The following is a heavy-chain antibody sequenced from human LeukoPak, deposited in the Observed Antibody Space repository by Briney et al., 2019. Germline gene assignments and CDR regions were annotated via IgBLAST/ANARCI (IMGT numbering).Heavy chain of an antibody. CDR3: ARLRYYYGSGSYARFDP. J-gene: IGHJ5*02. Sequence: SETLSLTCTVSGGSINSYYWSWLRQPAERGLEWIGRIYASGSTTYNPSLRSRVAISMDTSKNQFSLKLSSVTAADTAVYYCARLRYYYGSGSYARFDPWGQGTLVTVSS. D-gene: IGHD3-10*01. CDR2: IYASGST. CDR1: GGSINSYY. V-gene: IGHV4-4*07.